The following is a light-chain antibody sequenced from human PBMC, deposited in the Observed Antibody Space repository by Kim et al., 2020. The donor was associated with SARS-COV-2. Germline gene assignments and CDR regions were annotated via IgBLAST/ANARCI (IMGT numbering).Light chain of an antibody. Sequence: GQSITISGAGTSSDVGYFNSMACYQQHPGKATKLIMYDVRQRASGVSNRFSGAQSGNTASLTISGLRAEDEADYYCSSHTTSSTYVFGSGTKVTVL. CDR3: SSHTTSSTYV. V-gene: IGLV2-14*03. CDR1: SSDVGYFNS. J-gene: IGLJ1*01. CDR2: DVR.